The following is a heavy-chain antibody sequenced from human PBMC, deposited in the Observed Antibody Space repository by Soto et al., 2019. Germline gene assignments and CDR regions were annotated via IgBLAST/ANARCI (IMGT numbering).Heavy chain of an antibody. CDR1: GYTFTHYI. Sequence: QVQLVQSGAEVKKPGASVKVSCKASGYTFTHYIMHWVRQAPGQGLEWMGIVNPSGGSTSYAQKFQGRITLPSDTSTSTVYMELSSLRSEDAAVDYCAKRASGSSFEYWGQGTLVTVSS. D-gene: IGHD1-26*01. CDR3: AKRASGSSFEY. V-gene: IGHV1-46*01. J-gene: IGHJ4*02. CDR2: VNPSGGST.